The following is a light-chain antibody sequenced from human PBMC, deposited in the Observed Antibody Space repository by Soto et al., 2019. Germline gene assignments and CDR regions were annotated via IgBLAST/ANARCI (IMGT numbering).Light chain of an antibody. V-gene: IGLV2-14*01. J-gene: IGLJ1*01. CDR1: SSDVGNYNY. Sequence: QSVLTQPASVSGSPGQSIPISCTGTSSDVGNYNYVSWYQQHPGKAPKLMIYDVSYRPSGVSNRFSGSKSGNTASLTISGLQAEDEADYYCNSYTGSSTPYVFGTGTKVTVL. CDR2: DVS. CDR3: NSYTGSSTPYV.